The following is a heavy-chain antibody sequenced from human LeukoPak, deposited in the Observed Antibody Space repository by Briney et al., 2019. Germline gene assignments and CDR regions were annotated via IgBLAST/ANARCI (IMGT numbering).Heavy chain of an antibody. V-gene: IGHV3-30*03. Sequence: PGGSLRLSCAASGFTFSSYGMHWVRQAPAKGLEWVAVISNNGRSIYYADSVKGRFTISRDNSKNTLFLQVDSLRVEDTAVYSCAREACSGSCHSDHFDYWGLGTLVTVSS. CDR3: AREACSGSCHSDHFDY. J-gene: IGHJ4*02. D-gene: IGHD2-15*01. CDR2: ISNNGRSI. CDR1: GFTFSSYG.